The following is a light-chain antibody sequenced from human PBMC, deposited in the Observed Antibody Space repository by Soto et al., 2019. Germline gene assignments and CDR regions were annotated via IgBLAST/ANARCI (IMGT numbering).Light chain of an antibody. CDR3: QQSYSTTWT. CDR1: QSISSW. J-gene: IGKJ1*01. CDR2: KAS. V-gene: IGKV1-5*03. Sequence: TQSPATLSVSPGERATLSCRASQSISSWLAWYQQKPGKAPKVLIYKASSLESGVPSRFSGSGSGTDFTLTISSLQPEDFATYYCQQSYSTTWTFGQGNKVDI.